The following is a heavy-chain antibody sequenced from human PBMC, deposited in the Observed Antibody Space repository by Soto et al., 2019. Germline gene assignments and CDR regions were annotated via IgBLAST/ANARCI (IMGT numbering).Heavy chain of an antibody. CDR3: GRGGSDSPMAPGY. CDR2: INPDGSAT. J-gene: IGHJ4*02. D-gene: IGHD5-18*01. CDR1: GFTFRSYW. V-gene: IGHV3-74*01. Sequence: GGSLRLSFVGSGFTFRSYWMHWVRQAPGKGLLWVSRINPDGSATNYANSVKGRFTISRDNAKNTLYLQMNSLRAEDTAVFYCGRGGSDSPMAPGYWGQGTLVTVSS.